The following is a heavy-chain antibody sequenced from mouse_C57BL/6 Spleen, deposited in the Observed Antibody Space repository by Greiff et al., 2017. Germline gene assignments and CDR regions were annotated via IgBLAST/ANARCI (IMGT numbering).Heavy chain of an antibody. CDR3: ARSDLTVLFAY. Sequence: EVQRVESGGGLVKPGGSLKLSCAASGFTFSDYGMHWVRQAPEKGLEWVAYISSGSSTIYYAATVKGRFTISRDNAKNTLFLQMTSLRSEDTAMYYCARSDLTVLFAYWGQGTLVTVSA. CDR2: ISSGSSTI. J-gene: IGHJ3*01. V-gene: IGHV5-17*01. CDR1: GFTFSDYG. D-gene: IGHD2-4*01.